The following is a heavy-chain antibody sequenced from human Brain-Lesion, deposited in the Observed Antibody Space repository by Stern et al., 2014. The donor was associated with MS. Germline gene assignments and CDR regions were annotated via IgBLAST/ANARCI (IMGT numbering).Heavy chain of an antibody. J-gene: IGHJ6*02. Sequence: QVQLVQSGGGVVQPGRSLRLSCAVSGFTFSSYGMYWVRQAPGKGLEWVAGIWVDGTKKNYIESVKGRFTVSRDNSKNTLSLQMTSLRDEDTAVYYCAKDKKDSSGWNLYFYGMDVWGQGTTVIVSS. CDR3: AKDKKDSSGWNLYFYGMDV. CDR1: GFTFSSYG. CDR2: IWVDGTKK. V-gene: IGHV3-33*06. D-gene: IGHD6-19*01.